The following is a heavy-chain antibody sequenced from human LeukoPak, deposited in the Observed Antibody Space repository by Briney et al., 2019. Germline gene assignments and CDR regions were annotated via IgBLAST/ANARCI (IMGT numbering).Heavy chain of an antibody. D-gene: IGHD6-19*01. CDR3: AAISYSSGTDY. CDR2: INPSGGST. Sequence: ASVKVSCKASGYTFTSYYMHWVRQAPGQGLEWMGIINPSGGSTSYAQKFQGRVTMTRDMSTSTVYMELSSLRSEDTAVYYCAAISYSSGTDYWGQGTLITVSS. J-gene: IGHJ4*02. V-gene: IGHV1-46*01. CDR1: GYTFTSYY.